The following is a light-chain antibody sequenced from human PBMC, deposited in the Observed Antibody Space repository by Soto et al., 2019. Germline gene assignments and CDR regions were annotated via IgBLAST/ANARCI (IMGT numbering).Light chain of an antibody. Sequence: IVFTQSPGTLSSSPGERATLSCRASQSVWTYLAWYQQKRGQAPRLLMYDASNRASGVPARFSGSGSGTDFTLTISSLETEDFAVYYCQQRNNWPRSTFGQGTRLENK. V-gene: IGKV3-11*01. CDR3: QQRNNWPRST. CDR2: DAS. J-gene: IGKJ5*01. CDR1: QSVWTY.